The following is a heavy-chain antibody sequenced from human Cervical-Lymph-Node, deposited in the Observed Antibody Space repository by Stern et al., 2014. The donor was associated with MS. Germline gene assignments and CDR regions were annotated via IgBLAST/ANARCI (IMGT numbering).Heavy chain of an antibody. J-gene: IGHJ6*02. CDR1: GYTFTRYY. D-gene: IGHD6-19*01. Sequence: QLVQSGAEVKKPGASVNVFCKASGYTFTRYYMHWVRQAPGQGLEWMGKINPSGGSTSYAQKFQGRVTMTRDTSTSTVYMELSSLRSEDTAVYYCAREVAGHRLAMMAVWGQGTTVTVSS. CDR3: AREVAGHRLAMMAV. V-gene: IGHV1-46*01. CDR2: INPSGGST.